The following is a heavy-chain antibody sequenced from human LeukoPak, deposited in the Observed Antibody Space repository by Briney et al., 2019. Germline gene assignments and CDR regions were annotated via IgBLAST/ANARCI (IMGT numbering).Heavy chain of an antibody. CDR3: AKAYYYDSSGYAREGYFDY. V-gene: IGHV3-30*18. CDR1: GFTFSSYG. D-gene: IGHD3-22*01. CDR2: TSYDGSNK. Sequence: PGRSLRLSCAASGFTFSSYGMHWVRQAPGKGLEWVAVTSYDGSNKYYADSVKGRFTISRDNSKNTLYLQMNSLRAEDTAVYYCAKAYYYDSSGYAREGYFDYWGQGTLVTVSS. J-gene: IGHJ4*02.